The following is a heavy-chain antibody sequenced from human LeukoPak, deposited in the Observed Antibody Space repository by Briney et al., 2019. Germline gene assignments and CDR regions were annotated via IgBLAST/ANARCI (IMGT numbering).Heavy chain of an antibody. CDR3: ARYCGGDCYGMDV. V-gene: IGHV3-7*01. CDR1: GFTFSSYW. J-gene: IGHJ6*02. CDR2: INQDGSEK. Sequence: PGGSLRLSCAASGFTFSSYWMSWVRRAPGKGLEWVANINQDGSEKFYVDSMKGRFTISRDNAKNSLYLQMNSLRAEDTAVYHCARYCGGDCYGMDVWGQGTTVTVSS. D-gene: IGHD2-21*01.